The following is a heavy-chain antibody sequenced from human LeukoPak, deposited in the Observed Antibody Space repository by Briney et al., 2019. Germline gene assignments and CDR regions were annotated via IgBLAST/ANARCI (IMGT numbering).Heavy chain of an antibody. CDR3: ARGIDYGANWDAFDI. CDR2: ISSSSSFI. Sequence: GGSLRLSCAASGFTFNSMNWVRQAPGKGLEWVSYISSSSSFIYYADSVKGRFTISRDNAKNSLYLQMNSLRAEDTAVYYCARGIDYGANWDAFDIWGQGTMVTVSS. CDR1: GFTFNS. J-gene: IGHJ3*02. D-gene: IGHD4-23*01. V-gene: IGHV3-48*01.